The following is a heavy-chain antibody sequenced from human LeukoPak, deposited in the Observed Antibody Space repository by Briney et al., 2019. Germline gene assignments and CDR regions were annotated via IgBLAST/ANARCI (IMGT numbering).Heavy chain of an antibody. J-gene: IGHJ4*02. Sequence: ASVTVSCKASGGTFSSYVISWVRQAPGQGLEWMGRIIPILGLANYAQKFQGRVTITADKSTSTAYMELSSLRSEDTAVYYCARHPAYGQFDYWGQGTLVTVSS. V-gene: IGHV1-69*04. CDR2: IIPILGLA. D-gene: IGHD2-21*01. CDR3: ARHPAYGQFDY. CDR1: GGTFSSYV.